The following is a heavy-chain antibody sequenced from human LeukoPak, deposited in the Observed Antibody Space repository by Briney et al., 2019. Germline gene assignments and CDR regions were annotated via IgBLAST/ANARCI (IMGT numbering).Heavy chain of an antibody. CDR2: ITESGGYT. J-gene: IGHJ5*02. D-gene: IGHD1-26*01. V-gene: IGHV3-23*01. CDR1: GFSFSNYA. Sequence: GGSLRLSCAASGFSFSNYAMTWVRQAPGKGLEWVSSITESGGYTYYADSVKGRFTISRDNSKNTLFLQMNSLRVEDTAVYYCAKDFSGSLQFDPWGQGTLVTVSS. CDR3: AKDFSGSLQFDP.